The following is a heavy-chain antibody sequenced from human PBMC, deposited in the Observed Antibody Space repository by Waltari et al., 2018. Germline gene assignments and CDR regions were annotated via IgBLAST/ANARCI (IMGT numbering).Heavy chain of an antibody. CDR1: GGSISSSSYY. D-gene: IGHD2-15*01. Sequence: QLQLQESGPGLVKPSETLSLTCTVSGGSISSSSYYWGWIRQPPGKGLEWIGSIYYSGSTYYNPSLKSRVTISVDTSKNQFSLKLSSVTAADTAVYYCASVGYCSGGSYYPFDAFDIWGQGTMVTVSS. CDR2: IYYSGST. J-gene: IGHJ3*02. CDR3: ASVGYCSGGSYYPFDAFDI. V-gene: IGHV4-39*01.